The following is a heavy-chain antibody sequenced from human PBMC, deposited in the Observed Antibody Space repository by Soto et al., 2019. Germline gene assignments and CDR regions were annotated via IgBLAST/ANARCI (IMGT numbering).Heavy chain of an antibody. Sequence: GGSLRLSCAASGFTFSSYGMHWVRQAPGKGLEWVAVISYDGSNKYYADSVKGRFTISRDNSKNTLYLQMNSLRAEDTAVYYCAKVITGSYCPYYYYYYGMDVWGQGTTVTVSS. CDR2: ISYDGSNK. CDR1: GFTFSSYG. V-gene: IGHV3-30*18. J-gene: IGHJ6*02. D-gene: IGHD1-26*01. CDR3: AKVITGSYCPYYYYYYGMDV.